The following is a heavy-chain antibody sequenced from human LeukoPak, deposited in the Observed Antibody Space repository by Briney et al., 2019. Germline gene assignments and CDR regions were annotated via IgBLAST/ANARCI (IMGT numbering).Heavy chain of an antibody. J-gene: IGHJ4*02. D-gene: IGHD6-19*01. CDR3: ASSATTVDY. V-gene: IGHV3-9*01. CDR2: ISWNSGSI. Sequence: GGSLRLSCAASGFTFDDYAMHWVRQAPGKGLEWVSGISWNSGSIGYADSVKGRFTISRDNSKNTLYLQMNSLRAEDTAVYYCASSATTVDYWGQGTLVTVSS. CDR1: GFTFDDYA.